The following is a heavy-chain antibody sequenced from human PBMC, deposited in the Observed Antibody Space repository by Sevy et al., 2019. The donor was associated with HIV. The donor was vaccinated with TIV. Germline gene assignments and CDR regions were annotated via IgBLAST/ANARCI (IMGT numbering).Heavy chain of an antibody. CDR2: ISYDGNHK. CDR3: AKDGGNYGTGINNYGMAV. J-gene: IGHJ6*02. CDR1: GFSFNNFG. D-gene: IGHD1-1*01. Sequence: EGSLRLSCAASGFSFNNFGMHWVRQAPGKGLEWVAVISYDGNHKYYAGDSVKGRFSISRDNSKNTLYLEINSLRNEDTAVFYCAKDGGNYGTGINNYGMAVWGQGTTVTVSS. V-gene: IGHV3-30*18.